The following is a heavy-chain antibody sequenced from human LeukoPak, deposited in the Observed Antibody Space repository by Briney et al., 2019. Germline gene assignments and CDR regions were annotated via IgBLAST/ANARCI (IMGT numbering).Heavy chain of an antibody. D-gene: IGHD3-22*01. J-gene: IGHJ4*02. Sequence: GGSLRLSCVGSGFNFSPYSINWVRQAPGKGLEWVSTISGSSRYIYYADSVKGRFTISRDNAKNTLYLQMNSLRAEDTAVYYCAGVFYISPYYDSSGYYAGWGQGTLVTVSS. V-gene: IGHV3-21*01. CDR2: ISGSSRYI. CDR3: AGVFYISPYYDSSGYYAG. CDR1: GFNFSPYS.